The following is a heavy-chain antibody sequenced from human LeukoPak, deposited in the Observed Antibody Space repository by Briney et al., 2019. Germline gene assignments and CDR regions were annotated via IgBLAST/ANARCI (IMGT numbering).Heavy chain of an antibody. Sequence: GGSLRLSCAASGFTFSDNYMSWIRQAPGKGLEWVSYISSSGSTIYYADSVKGRFTISRDNAKNSLYLQMNSLRAEDTAVYYCARGGSSSTSCYPNWFDPWGQGTLVTVSS. V-gene: IGHV3-11*01. J-gene: IGHJ5*02. D-gene: IGHD2-2*01. CDR2: ISSSGSTI. CDR1: GFTFSDNY. CDR3: ARGGSSSTSCYPNWFDP.